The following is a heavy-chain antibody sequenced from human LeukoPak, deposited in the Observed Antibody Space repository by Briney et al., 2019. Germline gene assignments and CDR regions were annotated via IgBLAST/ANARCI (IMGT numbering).Heavy chain of an antibody. J-gene: IGHJ3*02. CDR1: GFSFSSYA. V-gene: IGHV3-23*01. CDR3: AKAVVVTATLDDAFDI. CDR2: ISGSGHST. D-gene: IGHD2-15*01. Sequence: HTGGSLRLSCAASGFSFSSYAMSWVRQAPGKGLEWVSTISGSGHSTYYADSVKGRFTISRDNSKSTLYLQMNSLRAEDTALYYCAKAVVVTATLDDAFDIWGQRTMVTVSS.